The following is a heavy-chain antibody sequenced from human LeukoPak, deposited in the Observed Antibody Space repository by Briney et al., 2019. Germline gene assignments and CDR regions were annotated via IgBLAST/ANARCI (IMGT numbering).Heavy chain of an antibody. CDR1: GYTFTSYY. CDR3: ATRDSSSPIDY. J-gene: IGHJ4*02. CDR2: VDPEDGET. D-gene: IGHD6-13*01. V-gene: IGHV1-69-2*01. Sequence: ASVKVSCKASGYTFTSYYMHWVRQAPGKGLEWMGLVDPEDGETIYAEKFQGRVTITADTSTDTAYMELSSLRSEDTAVYYCATRDSSSPIDYWGQGTLVTVSS.